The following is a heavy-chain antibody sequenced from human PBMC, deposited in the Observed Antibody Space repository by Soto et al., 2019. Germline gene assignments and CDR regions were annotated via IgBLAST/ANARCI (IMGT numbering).Heavy chain of an antibody. CDR1: GFTFSSYA. CDR3: AWYIAAAGPRFDY. Sequence: GGSLRLSCAASGFTFSSYAMHWVRQAPGKGLEWVAVISYDGSNKYYADSVKGRFTISRDNSKNTLYLQVNSLRAEDMAVYYCAWYIAAAGPRFDYWGQGTLVTV. J-gene: IGHJ4*02. D-gene: IGHD6-13*01. CDR2: ISYDGSNK. V-gene: IGHV3-30-3*01.